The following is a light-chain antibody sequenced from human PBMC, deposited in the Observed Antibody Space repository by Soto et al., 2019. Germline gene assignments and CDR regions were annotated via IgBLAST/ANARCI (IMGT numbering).Light chain of an antibody. J-gene: IGKJ4*01. CDR2: AAS. CDR3: QQYYNYPLT. CDR1: QGISNY. V-gene: IGKV1-8*01. Sequence: AIRMTQSPSSLSASTGDRVTITCRASQGISNYLAWYQQKPWKAPMLLISAASTLQSGVSSRFSGSGSGTDFTLTISSLQSEDFAIYYCQQYYNYPLTFGGGTKVEIK.